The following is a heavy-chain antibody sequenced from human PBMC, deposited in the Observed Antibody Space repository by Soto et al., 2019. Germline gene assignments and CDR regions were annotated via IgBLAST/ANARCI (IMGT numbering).Heavy chain of an antibody. CDR2: IIPIFGTA. CDR1: GGTFSSYA. J-gene: IGHJ5*02. Sequence: QVQLMQSGAEVKKPGSSVKVSCKASGGTFSSYAISWVRQAPGQGLEWMGGIIPIFGTANYAQKFQGRVTITADESTSTAYMELSSLRSEDTAVYYCAGALMYYYDSSGYYRNRFDPWGQGTLVTVSS. V-gene: IGHV1-69*01. CDR3: AGALMYYYDSSGYYRNRFDP. D-gene: IGHD3-22*01.